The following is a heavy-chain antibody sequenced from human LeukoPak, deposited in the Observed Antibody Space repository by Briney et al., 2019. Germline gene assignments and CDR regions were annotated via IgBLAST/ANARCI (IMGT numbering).Heavy chain of an antibody. D-gene: IGHD4-17*01. V-gene: IGHV1-69*13. CDR1: GGTFSSYA. CDR3: ARAALGDGYFDY. Sequence: ASVKVSCKASGGTFSSYAISWVRQAPGQGLEWMGGIIPIFGTANYAQKFQGRVTITADESTSTAYMELSSLRSEDTAVCYCARAALGDGYFDYWGQGTLVTVSS. J-gene: IGHJ4*02. CDR2: IIPIFGTA.